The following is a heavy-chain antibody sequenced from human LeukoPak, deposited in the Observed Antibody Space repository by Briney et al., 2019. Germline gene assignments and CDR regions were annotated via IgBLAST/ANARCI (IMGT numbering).Heavy chain of an antibody. Sequence: SETLSLTCSVSGGSISGYFWTWIRQPPGKELEWIGYIHYSGNTNYNPSLKSRVTMLVDTSKNQFSLKLSSVAAADTAVYYCARAGPRRDGYTLDYWGQGTLVTVSS. CDR2: IHYSGNT. CDR3: ARAGPRRDGYTLDY. D-gene: IGHD5-24*01. CDR1: GGSISGYF. J-gene: IGHJ4*02. V-gene: IGHV4-59*01.